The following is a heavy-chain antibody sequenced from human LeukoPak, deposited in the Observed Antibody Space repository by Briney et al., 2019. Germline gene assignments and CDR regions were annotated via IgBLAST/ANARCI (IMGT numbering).Heavy chain of an antibody. CDR3: AGVGNGGYGGFDY. CDR2: ISSSGTT. D-gene: IGHD5-12*01. Sequence: SETLSLACAVYGGSFSGYYWSWIRQPPGKGLERIGYISSSGTTYYNPSLRSRITISVDSSKSQFSLNLSSVTASDTAVYYCAGVGNGGYGGFDYWGQGTLVTVSS. CDR1: GGSFSGYY. J-gene: IGHJ4*02. V-gene: IGHV4-30-4*08.